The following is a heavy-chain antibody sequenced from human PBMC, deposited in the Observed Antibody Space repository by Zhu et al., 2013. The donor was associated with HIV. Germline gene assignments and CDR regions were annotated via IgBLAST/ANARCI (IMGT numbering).Heavy chain of an antibody. D-gene: IGHD1-26*01. J-gene: IGHJ6*02. Sequence: QVQVVQSGAEVKKPGASVKVSCKASGYTFPAYYTHWVRQAPGQGLEWMGWINPDSGGTKYAQEFQGRVTMTRDTSINTAYMEVSRLTSDDTAVYYCARGGYSGSYRAYAMDVWGQGTTVTVSS. CDR2: INPDSGGT. CDR1: GYTFPAYY. V-gene: IGHV1-2*02. CDR3: ARGGYSGSYRAYAMDV.